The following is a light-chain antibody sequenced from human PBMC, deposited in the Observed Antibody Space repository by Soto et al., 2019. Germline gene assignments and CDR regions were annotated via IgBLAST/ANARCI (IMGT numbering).Light chain of an antibody. V-gene: IGKV3-11*01. CDR1: QSVGSY. CDR2: DTS. J-gene: IGKJ1*01. CDR3: QQRSDWPPT. Sequence: EIVLTQSPVTLSLSPGERATLSCRASQSVGSYLAWFQQTPGQAPRLLIYDTSNRATGIPARFSGSGSGTDFTLTISSLETEDFAVYYCQQRSDWPPTFGQGTKVEIK.